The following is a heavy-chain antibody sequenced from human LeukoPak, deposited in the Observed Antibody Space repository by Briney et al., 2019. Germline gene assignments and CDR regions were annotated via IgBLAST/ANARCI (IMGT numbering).Heavy chain of an antibody. CDR3: ARGPGYYYGMDV. J-gene: IGHJ6*04. CDR1: GGSFSGYY. Sequence: PSETLSLTCAVYGGSFSGYYWSWIRQPPGKGLEWIGEINHSGSTNYNPSLKSRATISVDKSKNKFSLKLRSVTAADTAVYYCARGPGYYYGMDVWGKGTTVTVSS. V-gene: IGHV4-34*01. CDR2: INHSGST.